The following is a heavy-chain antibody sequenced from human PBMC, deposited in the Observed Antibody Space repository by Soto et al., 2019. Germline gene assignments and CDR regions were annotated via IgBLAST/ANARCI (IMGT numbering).Heavy chain of an antibody. Sequence: QVQLQQWGAGPLKPAESLSLTCAVYGGSFSGYYWSWIRQPPGKGMEWLGEINHSGSTNYNPSLKSGVTISVDTSKNHFSRKLSSVTAADTAVYYCARGWGIAAAGTTFGYWGQGCLVTVAS. CDR2: INHSGST. V-gene: IGHV4-34*01. J-gene: IGHJ4*02. D-gene: IGHD6-13*01. CDR3: ARGWGIAAAGTTFGY. CDR1: GGSFSGYY.